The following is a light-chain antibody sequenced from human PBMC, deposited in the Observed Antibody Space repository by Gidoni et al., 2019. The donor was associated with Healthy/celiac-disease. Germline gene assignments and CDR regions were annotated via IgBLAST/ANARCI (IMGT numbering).Light chain of an antibody. J-gene: IGKJ1*01. Sequence: DIQMTQSPSTLSASVGDRVTITCRASQSISSWFAWYQQKPGKAPKLLIYKASSLESGVPSRFSGSGSGTEFTLTISSLQPDDFATYYCYQGRTFGQGTKVEIK. CDR1: QSISSW. CDR2: KAS. CDR3: YQGRT. V-gene: IGKV1-5*03.